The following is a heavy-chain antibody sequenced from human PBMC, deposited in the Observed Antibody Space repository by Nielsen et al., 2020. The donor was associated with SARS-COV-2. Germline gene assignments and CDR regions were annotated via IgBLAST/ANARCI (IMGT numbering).Heavy chain of an antibody. CDR1: GGSISSGSYY. J-gene: IGHJ3*01. D-gene: IGHD3-22*01. CDR2: LYYSGSN. Sequence: SETLSLTCTVSGGSISSGSYYWSWIRQSPGKGLEWIGYLYYSGSNYYNPSLRSRVIISADTSKNQFSLKLNSVTAADTAVYYCASSGYLAYDAFNVWCQGTMVTVSS. V-gene: IGHV4-31*03. CDR3: ASSGYLAYDAFNV.